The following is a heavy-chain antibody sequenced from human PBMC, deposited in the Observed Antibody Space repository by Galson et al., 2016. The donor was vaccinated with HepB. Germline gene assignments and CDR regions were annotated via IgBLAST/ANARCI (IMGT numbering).Heavy chain of an antibody. D-gene: IGHD6-6*01. V-gene: IGHV3-21*01. CDR2: ITPSSSYI. J-gene: IGHJ4*01. CDR3: ARERLDYTSTSGIDY. CDR1: GFIFRNYA. Sequence: SLRLSCAASGFIFRNYAMNWVRQAPGKGLEWLSSITPSSSYIFYADSVKGRFTISRDNAKHSLFLQMTRLRAEDTAVYFCARERLDYTSTSGIDYWGHGTLVTVSS.